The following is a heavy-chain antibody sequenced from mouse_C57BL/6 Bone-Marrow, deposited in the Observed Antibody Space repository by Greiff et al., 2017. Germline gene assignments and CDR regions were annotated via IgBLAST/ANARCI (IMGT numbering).Heavy chain of an antibody. J-gene: IGHJ1*03. CDR2: IFPGSGST. Sequence: QVQLKQSGPELVKPGASVKISCKASGYTFTDYYINWVNQRPGQGLEWIGWIFPGSGSTYYNEKFKGKATLTVDKSSNTAYMLLSSLTSEDSAVYFCAKGWYYGSGYEEYFDVWGTGTTVTVSS. V-gene: IGHV1-75*01. D-gene: IGHD1-1*01. CDR3: AKGWYYGSGYEEYFDV. CDR1: GYTFTDYY.